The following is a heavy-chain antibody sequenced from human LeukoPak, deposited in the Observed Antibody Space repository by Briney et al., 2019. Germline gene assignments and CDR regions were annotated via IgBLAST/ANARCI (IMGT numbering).Heavy chain of an antibody. J-gene: IGHJ3*02. D-gene: IGHD3-22*01. CDR1: GYTFTSYG. Sequence: ASVKVSCKASGYTFTSYGISWVRQAPGQGLEWMGWISAHNGNTKNAQKIQGRVTMTTDTSTSTAYMELRSLGSDDTAVYYCATLRLYYYDSSGYHFDIWAKGQWSPSLQ. CDR2: ISAHNGNT. V-gene: IGHV1-18*01. CDR3: ATLRLYYYDSSGYHFDI.